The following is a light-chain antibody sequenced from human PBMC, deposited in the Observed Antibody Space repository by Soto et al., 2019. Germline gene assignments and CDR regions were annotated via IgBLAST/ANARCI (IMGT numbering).Light chain of an antibody. CDR1: QNISTF. Sequence: DIQMTQSPSSLSASVGDRVTITCRASQNISTFLNWYQQEPGKAPKLLIYAASSLQGGVPSRFSGSGSGTDFTLTITSLQPEDFASYYCQQSYSTWCPFGQGTKLEIK. CDR3: QQSYSTWCP. CDR2: AAS. V-gene: IGKV1-39*01. J-gene: IGKJ2*02.